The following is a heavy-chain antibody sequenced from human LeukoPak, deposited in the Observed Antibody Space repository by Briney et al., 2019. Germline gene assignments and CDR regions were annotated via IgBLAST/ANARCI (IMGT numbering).Heavy chain of an antibody. Sequence: PSETLSLTCAVYGGSFNGYYWTWIRQPPGKGLEWIGQINDGGITSYNPSFKSRVTISVGTSKNRFSLEVHSVTAADTAVYYCARGSWYYASGSGYDGGWYYFDHWGQGTLATVSS. CDR2: INDGGIT. V-gene: IGHV4-34*01. D-gene: IGHD3-10*01. J-gene: IGHJ4*02. CDR1: GGSFNGYY. CDR3: ARGSWYYASGSGYDGGWYYFDH.